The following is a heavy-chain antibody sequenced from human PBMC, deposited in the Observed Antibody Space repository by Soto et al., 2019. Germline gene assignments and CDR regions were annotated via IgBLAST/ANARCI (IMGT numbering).Heavy chain of an antibody. D-gene: IGHD6-19*01. Sequence: QVQLVQSGAEVKKPGASVKVSCKASGYTFTGYYMHRVRQAPGQGLEWMGWINPNSGGTNYAQKFQGWVTMTRDTSISTAYMELSRLRSDDTAVYYCARAYIAVAGDNWFDPWGQGTLVTVSS. CDR2: INPNSGGT. J-gene: IGHJ5*02. CDR3: ARAYIAVAGDNWFDP. V-gene: IGHV1-2*04. CDR1: GYTFTGYY.